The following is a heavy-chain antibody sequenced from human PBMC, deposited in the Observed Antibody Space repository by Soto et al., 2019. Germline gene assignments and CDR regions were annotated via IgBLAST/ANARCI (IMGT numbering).Heavy chain of an antibody. V-gene: IGHV3-33*01. Sequence: PGGSLRLSCAASGFTFSSYGMHWVRQAPGKGLEWVAAIWYDGSNKYYADSVKGRFTISRDNSNNTLYLQMNSLRAEDTAVYYCARSPSVVGGYYFDYWGQGTLVTVSS. CDR1: GFTFSSYG. CDR2: IWYDGSNK. CDR3: ARSPSVVGGYYFDY. D-gene: IGHD2-15*01. J-gene: IGHJ4*02.